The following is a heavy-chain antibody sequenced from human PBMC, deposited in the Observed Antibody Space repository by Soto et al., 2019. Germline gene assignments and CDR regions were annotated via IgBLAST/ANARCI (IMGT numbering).Heavy chain of an antibody. V-gene: IGHV3-11*06. CDR2: ISSSSSYT. Sequence: PGGSLRLSCAASGFTFSDYYMSWIRQAPGKGLEWVSYISSSSSYTNYADSVKGRFTISRDNAKNSPYLQMNSLRAEDTAVYYCARSGSYYLDAFDIWGQGTMVTVSS. D-gene: IGHD3-10*01. J-gene: IGHJ3*02. CDR3: ARSGSYYLDAFDI. CDR1: GFTFSDYY.